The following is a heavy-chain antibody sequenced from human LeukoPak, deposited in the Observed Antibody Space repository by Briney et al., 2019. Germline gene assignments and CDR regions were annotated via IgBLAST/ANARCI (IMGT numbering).Heavy chain of an antibody. CDR2: ISGGGGDT. CDR3: AKDYHASGTAFDR. Sequence: GGSLRLSCAASGFTFSSYSMGWVRQAPGKGLEWVSDISGGGGDTWYADSVRGRFTISRDNSKNTVFLQMNSLRAEDTAVYYCAKDYHASGTAFDRWGQGTLVTVSS. V-gene: IGHV3-23*01. D-gene: IGHD3-10*01. CDR1: GFTFSSYS. J-gene: IGHJ4*02.